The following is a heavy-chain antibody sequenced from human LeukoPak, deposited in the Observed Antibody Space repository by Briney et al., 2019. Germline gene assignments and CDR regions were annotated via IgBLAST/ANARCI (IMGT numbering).Heavy chain of an antibody. J-gene: IGHJ4*02. Sequence: ETLSLTCTVSGGSISSYYWSWVRQAPGRGLEWVGRIKRETEGGTTVYAGPVKGRFTISRDDSKNTVFLQMTSLKTEDTAVYYRTPDREPYDILNGFPGFDYWGQGTLVAVSS. D-gene: IGHD3-9*01. CDR3: TPDREPYDILNGFPGFDY. V-gene: IGHV3-15*01. CDR1: GGSISSYY. CDR2: IKRETEGGTT.